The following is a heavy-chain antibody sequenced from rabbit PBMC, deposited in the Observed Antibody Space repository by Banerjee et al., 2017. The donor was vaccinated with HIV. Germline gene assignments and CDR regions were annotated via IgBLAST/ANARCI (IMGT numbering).Heavy chain of an antibody. V-gene: IGHV1S7*01. CDR2: IDPVFGNT. Sequence: QSLEETGGGLVQPGGSLTLSCNASGFDFSSYYMSWVRQAPGKGLEWIGYIDPVFGNTYYASWVNGRFTISSHNAQNTLYLQLNSLTAADTATYFCAREESDGGGHLKLWGPGTLVTVS. CDR1: GFDFSSYY. J-gene: IGHJ4*01. D-gene: IGHD2-1*01. CDR3: AREESDGGGHLKL.